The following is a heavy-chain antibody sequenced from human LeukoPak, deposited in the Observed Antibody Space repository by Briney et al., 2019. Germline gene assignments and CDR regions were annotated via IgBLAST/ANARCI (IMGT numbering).Heavy chain of an antibody. CDR1: GYTFTGYY. V-gene: IGHV1-2*06. Sequence: ASVKVSCKASGYTFTGYYMHWVRQAPGQGLEWMGRINPNSGGTNYAQKFQGRVTMTRDTSISTAYMEPSRLRSDDTAVYYCARVFYDSSGRRFDYWGQGTLVTVSS. D-gene: IGHD3-22*01. CDR2: INPNSGGT. CDR3: ARVFYDSSGRRFDY. J-gene: IGHJ4*02.